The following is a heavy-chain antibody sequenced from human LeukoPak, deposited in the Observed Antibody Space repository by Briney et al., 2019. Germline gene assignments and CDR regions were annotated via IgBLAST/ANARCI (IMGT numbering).Heavy chain of an antibody. CDR1: GFTFSRYW. CDR2: INGDGGTT. J-gene: IGHJ1*01. V-gene: IGHV3-74*01. CDR3: ATGNYYDSRGYYTFGH. Sequence: PGGSLRLSCAASGFTFSRYWMHWVRQAPGKGLVWVSRINGDGGTTSYADSVKGGFTISRDNAKNTLYLQMNSLRAEDTAVYYCATGNYYDSRGYYTFGHWGQGTLVTVSS. D-gene: IGHD3-22*01.